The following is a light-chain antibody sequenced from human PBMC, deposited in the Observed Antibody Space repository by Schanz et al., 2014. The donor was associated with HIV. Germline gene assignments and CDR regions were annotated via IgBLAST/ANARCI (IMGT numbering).Light chain of an antibody. J-gene: IGLJ2*01. Sequence: QSALTQPASVSGSPGQSITISCTGTSSDVGSFNLVSWYQQHPGKAPKLMISEVIKRPSGVSNRFSASKSGNTASLTISGLQTEDEADYYCCSYAGGGTLVFGGGTKLTVL. CDR1: SSDVGSFNL. CDR2: EVI. V-gene: IGLV2-23*02. CDR3: CSYAGGGTLV.